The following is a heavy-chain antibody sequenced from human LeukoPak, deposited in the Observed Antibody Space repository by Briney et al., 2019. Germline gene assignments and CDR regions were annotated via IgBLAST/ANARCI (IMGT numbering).Heavy chain of an antibody. Sequence: SETLSLTCTVSGDSISPYYWSWIRQPPGKGLEWIGSIYYSGRTYYNPSLKSRVTISIDTSKNQFSLKVRSVTAADTAVYYCAREAVVVVAAPMDVWGKGTTVTVSS. J-gene: IGHJ6*03. CDR2: IYYSGRT. D-gene: IGHD2-15*01. CDR1: GDSISPYY. V-gene: IGHV4-39*07. CDR3: AREAVVVVAAPMDV.